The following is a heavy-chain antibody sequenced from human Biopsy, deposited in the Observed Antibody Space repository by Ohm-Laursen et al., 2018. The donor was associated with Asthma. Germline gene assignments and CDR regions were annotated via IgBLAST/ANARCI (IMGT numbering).Heavy chain of an antibody. V-gene: IGHV1-69*06. CDR1: GGTFSNFA. Sequence: VSSVKVSCKAPGGTFSNFAISWVRQAPGQGLEWLGGIMTVFGTTNYAQKFQGRVTITEDTSTDTAYMELSSLSSDDTAVYYCASDFPKDYVRYNFQFWGQGTLVTVSS. CDR2: IMTVFGTT. D-gene: IGHD4-17*01. CDR3: ASDFPKDYVRYNFQF. J-gene: IGHJ4*02.